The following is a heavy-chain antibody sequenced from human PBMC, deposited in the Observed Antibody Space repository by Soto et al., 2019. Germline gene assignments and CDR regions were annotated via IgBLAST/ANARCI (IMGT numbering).Heavy chain of an antibody. J-gene: IGHJ4*02. CDR1: GGTFSSYA. CDR2: IIPIFGTA. D-gene: IGHD6-13*01. CDR3: ASRPQGYSSSWYFTPFDY. V-gene: IGHV1-69*13. Sequence: SVKVSCTASGGTFSSYAISWVRQAPGQGLEWMGGIIPIFGTANYAQKFQGRVTITADESTSTAYMELSSLRSEDTAVYYCASRPQGYSSSWYFTPFDYWGQGTLVTVSS.